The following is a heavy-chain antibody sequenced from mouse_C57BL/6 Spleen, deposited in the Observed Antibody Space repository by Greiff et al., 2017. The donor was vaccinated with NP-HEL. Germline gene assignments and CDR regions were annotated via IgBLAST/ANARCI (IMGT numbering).Heavy chain of an antibody. D-gene: IGHD1-1*01. J-gene: IGHJ4*01. V-gene: IGHV1-72*01. Sequence: QVQLQQPGAELVKPGASVKLSCKASGYTFTSYWMHWVKQRPGRGLEWIGRIDPNSGGNKYNEKFKSKATLTVDKPSRTSYMQLSILTSEDSAVYYCARPYYYGSSPTPYYAMDYWGQGTSVTVSS. CDR2: IDPNSGGN. CDR3: ARPYYYGSSPTPYYAMDY. CDR1: GYTFTSYW.